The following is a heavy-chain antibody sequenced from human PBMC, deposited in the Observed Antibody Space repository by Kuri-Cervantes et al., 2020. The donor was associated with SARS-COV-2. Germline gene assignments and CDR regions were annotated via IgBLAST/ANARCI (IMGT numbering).Heavy chain of an antibody. CDR2: INDSGST. D-gene: IGHD3-22*01. V-gene: IGHV4-34*01. Sequence: SETLSLTCAVYGGSFSGYYWSWIRQPPGKGLEWIGEINDSGSTNYNPSLKSRVTISVDTSKNQFSLRLTSVAAADTAVYYCASATSSGPITWFDSWGRGTLVTVSS. CDR3: ASATSSGPITWFDS. J-gene: IGHJ5*01. CDR1: GGSFSGYY.